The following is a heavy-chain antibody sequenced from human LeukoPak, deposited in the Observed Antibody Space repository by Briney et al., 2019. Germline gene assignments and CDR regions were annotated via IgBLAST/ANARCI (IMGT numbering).Heavy chain of an antibody. Sequence: GASVKVSCKASGYTFTSYYMHWVRQTPGQGLEWMGIINPSGGSTSYAQKFQGRVTMTRDTSTSTVYMELSSLRSEDTAVYYCARGYYDILTGPNNWFDPWGQGTLVTVSS. J-gene: IGHJ5*02. D-gene: IGHD3-9*01. V-gene: IGHV1-46*01. CDR3: ARGYYDILTGPNNWFDP. CDR1: GYTFTSYY. CDR2: INPSGGST.